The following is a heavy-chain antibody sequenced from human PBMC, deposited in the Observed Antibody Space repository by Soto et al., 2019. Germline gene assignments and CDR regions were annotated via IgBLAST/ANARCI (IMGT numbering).Heavy chain of an antibody. Sequence: QVQLVESGGGVVQPGRSLRLSCAASGFTFRSYGMHWVRQAPGKGLEWVAVIWNDGSERYYADSVKGRFTSSRDNSKNTMDLQMNSLRAEDTAVNYCARDRAGVGYNIDVWGQGTTVTVSS. CDR1: GFTFRSYG. CDR2: IWNDGSER. V-gene: IGHV3-33*01. D-gene: IGHD5-12*01. CDR3: ARDRAGVGYNIDV. J-gene: IGHJ6*02.